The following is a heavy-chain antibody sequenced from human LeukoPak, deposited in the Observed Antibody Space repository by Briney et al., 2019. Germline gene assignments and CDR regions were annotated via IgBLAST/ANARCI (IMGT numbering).Heavy chain of an antibody. D-gene: IGHD3-9*01. V-gene: IGHV4-34*01. CDR3: ARALPYYDILTGYPNAFDI. J-gene: IGHJ3*02. Sequence: SETLSLTCAVYGGSFSGYYWSWIRQPPGKGLEWIGEINHSGSTNYNPSLKSRVTISVDTSKNQFSLKLSSVNAADTAVYYCARALPYYDILTGYPNAFDIWGQGTMVTVSS. CDR1: GGSFSGYY. CDR2: INHSGST.